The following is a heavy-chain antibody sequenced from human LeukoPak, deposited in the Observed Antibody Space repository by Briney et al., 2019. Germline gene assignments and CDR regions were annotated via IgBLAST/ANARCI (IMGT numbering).Heavy chain of an antibody. CDR3: ARDPVVVFPAATPGSSSYYYYKGLDV. Sequence: GGSLRLSCTASGFTFRKYRIHWVRQTPGKGLEWVASISSSSNYIFYGDSVRGRFTISRDNANNSLSLHINSLTAEDTGVYYCARDPVVVFPAATPGSSSYYYYKGLDVWGQGTTVTVSS. D-gene: IGHD2-2*01. CDR1: GFTFRKYR. J-gene: IGHJ6*02. CDR2: ISSSSNYI. V-gene: IGHV3-21*06.